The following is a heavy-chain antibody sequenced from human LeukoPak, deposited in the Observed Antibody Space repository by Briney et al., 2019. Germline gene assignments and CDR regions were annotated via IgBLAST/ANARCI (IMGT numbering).Heavy chain of an antibody. D-gene: IGHD3-10*01. CDR1: GFTFSNAW. Sequence: GGSLRLSCAASGFTFSNAWMSWVRQAPGKGLEWVGRIKSKTDGGTTDYAAPVKGRFTISRDDSKNTLYLQVNSLKAEDTAVYYCTTDGTGSGSYYNAYYYGMDVWGQGTTVTVSS. CDR2: IKSKTDGGTT. V-gene: IGHV3-15*01. CDR3: TTDGTGSGSYYNAYYYGMDV. J-gene: IGHJ6*02.